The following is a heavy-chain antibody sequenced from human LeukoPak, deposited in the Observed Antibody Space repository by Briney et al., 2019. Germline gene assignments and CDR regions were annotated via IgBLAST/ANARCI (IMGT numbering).Heavy chain of an antibody. CDR2: IPHDGSSK. V-gene: IGHV3-30*18. J-gene: IGHJ4*02. Sequence: GRSLRLSCVASGFTFSRSGMHWVRQAPGKGLEWVAVIPHDGSSKHCADSVKGRFTISRDNSKNTLYLQMNSLRTEDTAVYYCAKDRSSTWSIDYWGQGTLVTVSS. CDR1: GFTFSRSG. CDR3: AKDRSSTWSIDY. D-gene: IGHD6-13*01.